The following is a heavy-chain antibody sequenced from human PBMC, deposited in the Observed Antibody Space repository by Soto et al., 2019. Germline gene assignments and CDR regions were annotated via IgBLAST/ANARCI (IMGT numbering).Heavy chain of an antibody. CDR1: GFTFSSYS. D-gene: IGHD2-21*02. CDR2: ISSSSSYI. Sequence: EVQRLESGGGLVKPGGSLRLSCAASGFTFSSYSRNWVRQAPGKGLEWVSSISSSSSYIYYADSVKGRFTISRDNAKNSLYLQMNSLRAEDTAVYYCSRDQGAGGGNSLDYWGQGTLVTVSS. CDR3: SRDQGAGGGNSLDY. J-gene: IGHJ4*01. V-gene: IGHV3-21*01.